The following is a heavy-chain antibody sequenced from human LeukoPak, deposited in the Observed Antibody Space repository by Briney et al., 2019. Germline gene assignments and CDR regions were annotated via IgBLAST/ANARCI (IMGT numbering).Heavy chain of an antibody. V-gene: IGHV3-66*01. CDR3: AREGDGSRAHYYYMDV. CDR1: GFTLSESW. D-gene: IGHD5-24*01. Sequence: PGGSLRLSCAASGFTLSESWMTWVRQAPGKGPEWVSTIYRDFSTYYADSVKGRFIISRDNSKNTLYLQMNSLRVEDTAVYYCAREGDGSRAHYYYMDVWGTGTTVTISS. CDR2: IYRDFST. J-gene: IGHJ6*03.